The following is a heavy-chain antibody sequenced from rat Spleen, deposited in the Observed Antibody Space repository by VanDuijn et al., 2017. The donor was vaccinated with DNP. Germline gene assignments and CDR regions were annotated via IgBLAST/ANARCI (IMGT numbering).Heavy chain of an antibody. CDR1: GFTFRDFY. J-gene: IGHJ2*01. D-gene: IGHD1-3*01. V-gene: IGHV5-22*01. CDR3: ARLLAGRSSYFVY. CDR2: ITNGGSST. Sequence: EVQLVESGGGLVQPGGSLRLSCVASGFTFRDFYMAWVRQAPKKGLEWVASITNGGSSTYYGDSVKGRFTMSRDNAKSTLYLQMNSLRSEDTATFFGARLLAGRSSYFVYWGQGVMVTVSS.